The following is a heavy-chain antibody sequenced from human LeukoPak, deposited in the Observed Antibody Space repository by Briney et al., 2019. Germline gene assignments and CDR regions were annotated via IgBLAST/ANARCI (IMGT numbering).Heavy chain of an antibody. CDR2: IYYSGST. CDR1: GGSISSGGYY. V-gene: IGHV4-31*03. D-gene: IGHD6-19*01. J-gene: IGHJ5*02. Sequence: SETLSLTCTVSGGSISSGGYYWSWIRQHPGKGLEWIGYIYYSGSTYYNPSLKSRVTISVDTSKNQFSLKLSSVTAADTAVYYCARDPAGELSGWYIGGWFDPWGQGTLVTVSS. CDR3: ARDPAGELSGWYIGGWFDP.